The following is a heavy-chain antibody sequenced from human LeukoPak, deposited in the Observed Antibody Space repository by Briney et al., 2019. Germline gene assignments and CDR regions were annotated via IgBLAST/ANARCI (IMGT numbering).Heavy chain of an antibody. Sequence: SETLSLTCAVYGGSFSGYYWSWIRQPPGKGLEWIGEINHSGSTNYSPSLKSRVTISVDTSKNQFSLKLSSVTAADTAVYYCARGPTVVPPAHYGMDVWGQGTTVTVSS. D-gene: IGHD2-2*01. CDR1: GGSFSGYY. V-gene: IGHV4-34*01. J-gene: IGHJ6*02. CDR3: ARGPTVVPPAHYGMDV. CDR2: INHSGST.